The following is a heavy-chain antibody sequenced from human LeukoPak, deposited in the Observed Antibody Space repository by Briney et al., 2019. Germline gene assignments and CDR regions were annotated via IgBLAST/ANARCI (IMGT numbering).Heavy chain of an antibody. Sequence: PSETLSLTCTVSGGSISSTGYYWSWIRQPLGKGLERIGHIKHSGGSYYSPSLRSRVTMSLDGSKNQFSLNLTSATAADTAVYYCARQNYGGNSGAVFDYWGQGTLVTVSS. CDR1: GGSISSTGYY. V-gene: IGHV4-30-2*01. D-gene: IGHD4-23*01. J-gene: IGHJ4*02. CDR2: IKHSGGS. CDR3: ARQNYGGNSGAVFDY.